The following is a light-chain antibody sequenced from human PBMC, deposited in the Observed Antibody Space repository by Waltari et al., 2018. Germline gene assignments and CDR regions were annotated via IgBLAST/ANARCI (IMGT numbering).Light chain of an antibody. Sequence: QSALTQPASVSGSPGQSITISCTGPSSAVGGYVSWYQHHPGKAPKLMIYEFSNRPLGISNRFSGSKSGNTASLTISGLQAEDEADYYCGSYASSSTLVFGGGTKLTVL. CDR1: SSAVGGY. CDR2: EFS. V-gene: IGLV2-14*01. J-gene: IGLJ3*02. CDR3: GSYASSSTLV.